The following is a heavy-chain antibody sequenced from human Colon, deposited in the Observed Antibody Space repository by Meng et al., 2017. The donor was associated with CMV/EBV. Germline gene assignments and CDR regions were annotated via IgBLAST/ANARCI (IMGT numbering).Heavy chain of an antibody. D-gene: IGHD6-25*01. J-gene: IGHJ4*02. CDR1: GYNFTSNN. CDR2: IKTKTGNP. Sequence: SCKASGYNFTSNNMIWVRQAPGQGPEWMGWIKTKTGNPTYAQGFTGRFGFSLDTSVSTTYLQISSLKAEDTAVYYCARDGLSGRYFDYWGQGTLVTVSS. CDR3: ARDGLSGRYFDY. V-gene: IGHV7-4-1*02.